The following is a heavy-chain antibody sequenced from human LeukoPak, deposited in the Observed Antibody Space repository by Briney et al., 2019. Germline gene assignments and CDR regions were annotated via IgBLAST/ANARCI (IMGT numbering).Heavy chain of an antibody. Sequence: KPSETLSLTCAVSGYSIRSGYYWGWIRQPPGKGMEWIGSIYHSGSTYYNPSLKSRVTISVDTSKNRFSLKLSSVTAADTAVYYSARDRVVPAGPDAFDIWGQGTMVTVSS. D-gene: IGHD2-2*01. V-gene: IGHV4-38-2*02. CDR3: ARDRVVPAGPDAFDI. CDR1: GYSIRSGYY. CDR2: IYHSGST. J-gene: IGHJ3*02.